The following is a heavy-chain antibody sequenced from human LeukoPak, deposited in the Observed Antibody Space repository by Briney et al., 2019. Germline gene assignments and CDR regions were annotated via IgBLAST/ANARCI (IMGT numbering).Heavy chain of an antibody. CDR2: ISYDGSNK. CDR3: ARDLGQYYDTSDNWFDP. CDR1: GFTFSNYA. D-gene: IGHD3-22*01. V-gene: IGHV3-30*04. J-gene: IGHJ5*02. Sequence: GGSLRLSCVVSGFTFSNYAMHWVRQAPGKGLEWVAVISYDGSNKYYADSVKGRFTISRDNSKNTLYLQMNSLRAEDTAVYYCARDLGQYYDTSDNWFDPWGQGTLVTVSS.